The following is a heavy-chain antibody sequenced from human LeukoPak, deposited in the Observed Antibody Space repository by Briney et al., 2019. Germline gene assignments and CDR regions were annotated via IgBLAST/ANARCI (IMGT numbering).Heavy chain of an antibody. D-gene: IGHD3-22*01. CDR3: ARERYYDSSAYYDAFDI. CDR1: GFTFSSYS. J-gene: IGHJ3*02. Sequence: LPGGSLRLSCAASGFTFSSYSMNWVRQAPGKGLEWVSYISSSSSTIYYADSVKGRFTISRDNAKNSLYLQMNSLRAEDTAVYYCARERYYDSSAYYDAFDIWGQGTMVTVSS. V-gene: IGHV3-48*04. CDR2: ISSSSSTI.